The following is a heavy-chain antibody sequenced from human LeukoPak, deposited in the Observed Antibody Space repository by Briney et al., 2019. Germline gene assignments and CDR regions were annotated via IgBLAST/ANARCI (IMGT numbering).Heavy chain of an antibody. V-gene: IGHV4-39*07. CDR3: AREQLEREDNWFDP. J-gene: IGHJ5*02. D-gene: IGHD1-1*01. CDR2: IYYSGST. CDR1: GGSISSSSYY. Sequence: KPSETLSLTCTVSGGSISSSSYYWGWLRQPPGKGLEWIGNIYYSGSTYYNPSLKSRVTISVDTSKNQFSLKLSSVTAADTAVYYCAREQLEREDNWFDPWGQGTLVTVSS.